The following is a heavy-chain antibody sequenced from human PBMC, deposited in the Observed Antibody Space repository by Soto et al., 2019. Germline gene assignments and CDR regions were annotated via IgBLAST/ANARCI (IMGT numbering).Heavy chain of an antibody. J-gene: IGHJ4*02. Sequence: QVQLVESGGGVVQPGRSLRLSCAASGFTFSSYAMHWVRQAPGKGLEWVAVISYDGSNKYYADSVKGRFTISRDNSKNTLYLQMNSLRAEDTAVYYCARDRAGSGWYYFEYWGQGTLVTVSS. CDR1: GFTFSSYA. CDR2: ISYDGSNK. D-gene: IGHD2-15*01. CDR3: ARDRAGSGWYYFEY. V-gene: IGHV3-30-3*01.